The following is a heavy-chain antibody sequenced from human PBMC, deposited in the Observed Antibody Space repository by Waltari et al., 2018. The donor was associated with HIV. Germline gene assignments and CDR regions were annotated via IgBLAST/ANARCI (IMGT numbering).Heavy chain of an antibody. Sequence: QVQLQESGPGLVKPSQTLSLTCTVSGGSISSGSYYWSWIRQPAGKGLEWIGRIYTSGSTNYNPSLKGRVTISVDTSKNQFSLKLSSVTAADTAVYYCARGGRGGYEAFDIWGQGTMVTVSS. J-gene: IGHJ3*02. CDR2: IYTSGST. V-gene: IGHV4-61*02. CDR3: ARGGRGGYEAFDI. D-gene: IGHD5-12*01. CDR1: GGSISSGSYY.